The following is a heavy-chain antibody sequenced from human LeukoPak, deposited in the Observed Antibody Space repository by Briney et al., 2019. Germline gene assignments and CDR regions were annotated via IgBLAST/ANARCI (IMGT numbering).Heavy chain of an antibody. Sequence: GSSVKVSCKASGGTFSNYAITWVRQAPGQGLEWMGGIIPIFGTANYAQKFRGRVTITADKSTRTAYMDLSSLRSEDTAVYYCARVRGAIVAHNWFDRWGQGTLVTVSS. CDR1: GGTFSNYA. CDR3: ARVRGAIVAHNWFDR. J-gene: IGHJ5*02. D-gene: IGHD5-12*01. CDR2: IIPIFGTA. V-gene: IGHV1-69*06.